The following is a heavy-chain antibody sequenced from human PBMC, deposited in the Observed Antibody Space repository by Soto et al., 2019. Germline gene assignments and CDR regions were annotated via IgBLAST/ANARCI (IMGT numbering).Heavy chain of an antibody. CDR3: ASPVATVYYYYGMDV. D-gene: IGHD2-21*02. Sequence: QVQLVQSGAEVKKPGSSVKVSCKASGGTFSSYAITWVRQAPGQGLEWMGGIIPIFGTVDYAQKFQGRVTITADESTSTAQMELSSLRPEDTAVYYCASPVATVYYYYGMDVWGQGTTVTVSS. CDR1: GGTFSSYA. CDR2: IIPIFGTV. V-gene: IGHV1-69*12. J-gene: IGHJ6*02.